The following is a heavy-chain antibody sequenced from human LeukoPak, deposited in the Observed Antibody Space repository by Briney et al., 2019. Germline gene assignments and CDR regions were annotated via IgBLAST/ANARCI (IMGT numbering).Heavy chain of an antibody. J-gene: IGHJ4*02. D-gene: IGHD3-22*01. CDR2: ISGSGGST. V-gene: IGHV3-23*01. CDR1: GFTFSSYS. Sequence: GGSLRLSCAASGFTFSSYSMNWVRQAPGKGLEWVSAISGSGGSTYYADSVKGRFTISRDNSKNTLYLQMNSLRAEDTAVYYCAKEYDSSGYFDYWGQGTLVTVSP. CDR3: AKEYDSSGYFDY.